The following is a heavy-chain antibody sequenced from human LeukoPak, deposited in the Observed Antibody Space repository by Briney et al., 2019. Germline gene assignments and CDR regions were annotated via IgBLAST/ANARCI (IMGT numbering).Heavy chain of an antibody. CDR2: IYHSGST. D-gene: IGHD2-2*02. V-gene: IGHV4-38-2*02. CDR1: GYSISSGYY. J-gene: IGHJ4*02. Sequence: PSETLSLTCTVSGYSISSGYYWGWIRQPPGQGLEWIGSIYHSGSTYYNPSLKSRVTISVDTSKNQFSLKLSSVTAADTAVYYCASPGYCSSTSCHTDYWGQGTLVTVSS. CDR3: ASPGYCSSTSCHTDY.